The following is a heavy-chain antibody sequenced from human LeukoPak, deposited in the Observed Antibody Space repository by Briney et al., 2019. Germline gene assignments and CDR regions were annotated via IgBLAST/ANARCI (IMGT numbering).Heavy chain of an antibody. V-gene: IGHV4-30-4*08. CDR2: IYYSGTT. Sequence: SETLSLTCTVSGGSISTGDNYWSWIRQPPGKGLQWIGYIYYSGTTYYNPSLKSRVTISVDTSKNQFSLNLTSMTAADTAVYYCARASRGTMSLYYYYYMDVWGKGTTVTVSS. CDR3: ARASRGTMSLYYYYYMDV. CDR1: GGSISTGDNY. J-gene: IGHJ6*03. D-gene: IGHD1-1*01.